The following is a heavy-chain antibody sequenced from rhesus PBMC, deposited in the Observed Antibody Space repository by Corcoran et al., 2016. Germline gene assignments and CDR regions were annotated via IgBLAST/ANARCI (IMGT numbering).Heavy chain of an antibody. CDR3: ARGGSGWSVRVCDY. V-gene: IGHV2-95*01. Sequence: QVTLKESGPALVKPTQTLTLTCTFSGFSISTTGTGVGWIRTPPGKAREWLASIYWNDSKYYSTSLKSRLTISKDTSKNQVVLTMTNMDPADTATYYCARGGSGWSVRVCDYWGQGVLVTVSS. D-gene: IGHD6S26*01. J-gene: IGHJ4*01. CDR1: GFSISTTGTG. CDR2: IYWNDSK.